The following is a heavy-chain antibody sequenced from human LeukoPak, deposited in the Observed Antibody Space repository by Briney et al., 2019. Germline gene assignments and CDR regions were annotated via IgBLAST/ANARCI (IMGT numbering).Heavy chain of an antibody. CDR1: GFTFSSYW. V-gene: IGHV3-7*01. J-gene: IGHJ4*02. CDR2: IKQDGSEK. Sequence: GGSLRLSCAASGFTFSSYWMSWVRQAPGKGLEWVAHIKQDGSEKYYVDSVKGRFTISRDNAKNSLYLQMNSLRAEDTAVYYCARGRTYYYDSSGYYGYWGQGTLVTVSS. CDR3: ARGRTYYYDSSGYYGY. D-gene: IGHD3-22*01.